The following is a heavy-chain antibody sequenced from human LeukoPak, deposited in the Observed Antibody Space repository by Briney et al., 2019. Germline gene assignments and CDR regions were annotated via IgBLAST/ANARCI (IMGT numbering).Heavy chain of an antibody. D-gene: IGHD3-3*01. V-gene: IGHV3-30*02. CDR2: IRYDGTKE. CDR3: AKDRDMTIFGVVTQYYFDY. CDR1: GFTVSSNF. J-gene: IGHJ4*02. Sequence: GGSLRLSCGASGFTVSSNFMSWVRQAPGKGLEWVAFIRYDGTKEYYAASVKGRFTISRDNSKNTLYLQMNSLRAEDTAVYYSAKDRDMTIFGVVTQYYFDYWGQGTLVTVSS.